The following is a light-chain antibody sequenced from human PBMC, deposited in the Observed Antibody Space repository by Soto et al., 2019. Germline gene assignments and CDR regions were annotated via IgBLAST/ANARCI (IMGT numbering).Light chain of an antibody. CDR1: QGISSA. CDR3: QQYDNPPLT. CDR2: DAS. V-gene: IGKV1-33*01. J-gene: IGKJ4*01. Sequence: IQLTQSPSSLSASVGDRVTITCRASQGISSALAWYQQKPGKAPKLLIYDASNLETGVPSRFSGSGSGTDFTFTISSLQPEDIATYYCQQYDNPPLTFGGGTKVDIK.